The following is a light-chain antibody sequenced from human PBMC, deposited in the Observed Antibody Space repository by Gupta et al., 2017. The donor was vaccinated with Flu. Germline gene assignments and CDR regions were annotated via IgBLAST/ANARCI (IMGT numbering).Light chain of an antibody. CDR3: LIFYGGVHI. CDR1: TGAVTSDYF. J-gene: IGLJ2*01. V-gene: IGLV7-43*01. CDR2: RKN. Sequence: QTEVTQEPTLTVSPAGTVTLTCASNTGAVTSDYFPNWFQRNPGQAPRALIYRKNNTHSWPPARFSGGLLGGKAALTLSGVLPESDADYCCLIFYGGVHIFGGWTKLTVL.